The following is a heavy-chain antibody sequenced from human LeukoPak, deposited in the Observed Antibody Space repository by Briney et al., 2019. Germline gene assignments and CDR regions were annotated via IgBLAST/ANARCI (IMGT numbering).Heavy chain of an antibody. CDR3: ARREMATFDAFDI. CDR2: IYPGDSDT. V-gene: IGHV5-51*01. CDR1: GYSFTSYW. D-gene: IGHD5-24*01. J-gene: IGHJ3*02. Sequence: GESLKISCKGSGYSFTSYWIGWVRQMPGKGLEWMGIIYPGDSDTRYSPSFQGQVTISADKSISTAYLQWSGLKASDTAMYYCARREMATFDAFDIWGQGTMVTVS.